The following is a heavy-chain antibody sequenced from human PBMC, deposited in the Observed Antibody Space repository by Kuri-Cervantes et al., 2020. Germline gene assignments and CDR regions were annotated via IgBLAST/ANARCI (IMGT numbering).Heavy chain of an antibody. Sequence: GGSLRLSYATSGFSDFTFSSYTMNWVRLAPGKGLEWVSAISGSGGSTYYADSVKGRFTISRDNSKNTLYLQMNSLRAEDTAVYYCAKGPGTTVYYYYYMDVWGKGTTVTVSS. V-gene: IGHV3-23*01. CDR1: GFSDFTFSSYT. D-gene: IGHD1-1*01. J-gene: IGHJ6*03. CDR3: AKGPGTTVYYYYYMDV. CDR2: ISGSGGST.